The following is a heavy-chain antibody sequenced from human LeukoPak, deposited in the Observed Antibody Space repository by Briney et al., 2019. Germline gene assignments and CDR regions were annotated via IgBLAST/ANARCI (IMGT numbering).Heavy chain of an antibody. CDR2: VNPSSGST. Sequence: GASVKVSCKASGYTFTSYYMHWVRQAPGQGLEWMGIVNPSSGSTSYAQKFQGRVTMTRDTSTSTVYMELSSLRSEDTAVYYCARDQSEGLDYWGQGTLVTVSS. V-gene: IGHV1-46*01. J-gene: IGHJ4*02. CDR3: ARDQSEGLDY. CDR1: GYTFTSYY.